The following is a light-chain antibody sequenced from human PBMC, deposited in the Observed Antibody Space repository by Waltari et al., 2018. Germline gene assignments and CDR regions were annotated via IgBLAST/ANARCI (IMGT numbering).Light chain of an antibody. V-gene: IGKV2-28*01. CDR2: LGS. CDR3: MQALQTPNT. Sequence: DIVMTLSPLSLPVTPVEQASISCRSSQSLLHSNGYNYLDWYLQKPGQSPQLLIYLGSNRASGVPDRFSGSGSGIDFTLKITRVEAEDVGVYYCMQALQTPNTFGQGTKLEIK. J-gene: IGKJ2*01. CDR1: QSLLHSNGYNY.